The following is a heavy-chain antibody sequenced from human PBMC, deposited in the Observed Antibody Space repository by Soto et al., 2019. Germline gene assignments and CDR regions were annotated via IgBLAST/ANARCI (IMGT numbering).Heavy chain of an antibody. Sequence: SETLSLTCAVYGGSFSGYILTWIRQTPGKGLQWIGQINHSGSANYNPSLKSRVTISVHTSNSQFSLELSSVTAADTAVYYCARGLISGSHYSGGWYYFDSWGQGTQVTVS. V-gene: IGHV4-34*01. CDR1: GGSFSGYI. J-gene: IGHJ4*02. CDR2: INHSGSA. CDR3: ARGLISGSHYSGGWYYFDS. D-gene: IGHD1-26*01.